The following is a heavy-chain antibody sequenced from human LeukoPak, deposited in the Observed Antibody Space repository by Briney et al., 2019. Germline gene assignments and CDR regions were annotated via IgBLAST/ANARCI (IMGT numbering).Heavy chain of an antibody. CDR1: IGTISNYY. Sequence: SATLFITCTLSIGTISNYYWSWILHPPGTGLGENRCICYRGIANYNPSLKSRVTISVDTSKNQFSLKLSSVTAADTAVYYCARHPIRGLRFLEWWVGHYYGMDVWGQGTTVTVSS. CDR3: ARHPIRGLRFLEWWVGHYYGMDV. D-gene: IGHD3-3*01. V-gene: IGHV4-59*08. CDR2: ICYRGIA. J-gene: IGHJ6*02.